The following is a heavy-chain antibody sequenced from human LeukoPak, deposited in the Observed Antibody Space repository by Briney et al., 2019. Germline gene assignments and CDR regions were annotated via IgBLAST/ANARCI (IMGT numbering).Heavy chain of an antibody. J-gene: IGHJ4*02. Sequence: SETLSLTCTVSGGSISSYYWSWIRQPPGKGLEWIGYIYYSGNTNYNPSLKSRVTISVDTSKNQFSLKLSSVTAADTAVYYCATQSTGVAATFDSWGQGALVTVSS. CDR2: IYYSGNT. CDR3: ATQSTGVAATFDS. D-gene: IGHD2-15*01. CDR1: GGSISSYY. V-gene: IGHV4-59*01.